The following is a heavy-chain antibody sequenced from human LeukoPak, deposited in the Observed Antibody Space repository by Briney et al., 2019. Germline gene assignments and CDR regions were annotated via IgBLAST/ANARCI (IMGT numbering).Heavy chain of an antibody. Sequence: ASVKVSCKTSGYTFTSYDLNWVRQATGQGLEWMGWVNPNSGSTGYAQKFQGRVTMTMDPSISTAYMELSSLRSEDTAVYYCARRSDDYDSSAYYHWGQGTLVTVSS. CDR2: VNPNSGST. CDR3: ARRSDDYDSSAYYH. D-gene: IGHD3-22*01. J-gene: IGHJ4*02. CDR1: GYTFTSYD. V-gene: IGHV1-8*01.